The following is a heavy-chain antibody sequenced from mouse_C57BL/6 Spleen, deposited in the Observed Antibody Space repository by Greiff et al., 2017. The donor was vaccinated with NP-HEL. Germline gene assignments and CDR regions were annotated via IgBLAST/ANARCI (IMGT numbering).Heavy chain of an antibody. Sequence: QVQLQQPGAELVKPGASVKLSCKASGYTFTSYWMHWVKQRPGRGLEWIGRIDPNSGGTKYNEKFKSKATMTVDKPSSTAYMQLSSLTSVDSDVYYCASGRDYGSSYWFAYWGQGTLVTVSA. V-gene: IGHV1-72*01. CDR1: GYTFTSYW. CDR3: ASGRDYGSSYWFAY. D-gene: IGHD1-1*01. CDR2: IDPNSGGT. J-gene: IGHJ3*01.